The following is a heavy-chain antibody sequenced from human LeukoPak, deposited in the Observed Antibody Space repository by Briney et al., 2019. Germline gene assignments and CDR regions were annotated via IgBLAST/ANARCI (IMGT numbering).Heavy chain of an antibody. V-gene: IGHV3-23*01. J-gene: IGHJ4*02. CDR2: IIGSVAST. CDR3: AKDAPDCSSTSCYADY. Sequence: GGYLVLYCAASGFTFSSYVMSGGRRAPGKGREGVSAIIGSVASTYYAASVKVRFTISRDNSKNTLYLQMNSLRAEDTAVYYCAKDAPDCSSTSCYADYWGQGTLVTVSS. CDR1: GFTFSSYV. D-gene: IGHD2-2*01.